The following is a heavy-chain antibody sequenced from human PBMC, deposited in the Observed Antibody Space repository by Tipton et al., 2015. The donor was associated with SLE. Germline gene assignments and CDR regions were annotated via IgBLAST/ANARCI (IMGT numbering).Heavy chain of an antibody. CDR1: GGSISSSSYY. D-gene: IGHD5-24*01. CDR3: ARGGKWLQAAFDY. CDR2: IYYSGST. J-gene: IGHJ4*02. Sequence: TLSLTCTVSGGSISSSSYYWGWIRQPPGKGLEWIGSIYYSGSTNYNLSLKSRVTISVDTSKNQFSLKLSSVTAADTAVYYCARGGKWLQAAFDYWGQGTLVTVSS. V-gene: IGHV4-39*07.